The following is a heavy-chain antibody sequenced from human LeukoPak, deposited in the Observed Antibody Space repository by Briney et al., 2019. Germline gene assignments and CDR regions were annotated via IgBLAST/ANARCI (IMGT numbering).Heavy chain of an antibody. CDR2: IWFDGTSE. Sequence: GGSLRLSCAASGFTFSNFGMHWVRQAPGKGLEWVAFIWFDGTSEFYADSVKARFTISRDNSQNTVSLQLNNLRIEDTALYYCAKTSLSDPSGRYYYMDVWGKGTTVTVSS. D-gene: IGHD3-16*02. CDR1: GFTFSNFG. J-gene: IGHJ6*03. V-gene: IGHV3-30*02. CDR3: AKTSLSDPSGRYYYMDV.